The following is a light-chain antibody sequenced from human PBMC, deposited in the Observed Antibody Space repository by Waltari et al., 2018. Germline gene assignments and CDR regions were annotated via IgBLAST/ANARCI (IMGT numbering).Light chain of an antibody. CDR1: SSDIGSYHF. CDR3: CAYAGSNIFV. J-gene: IGLJ1*01. Sequence: QSALTQPRSVSGSPGQSVTISCTGTSSDIGSYHFVSWYQQQSGKAPKVIIYDVHERPSGVPDRFSGSRSGNTASLTISRRQADDEGEYYCCAYAGSNIFVFGVGTQLTVL. V-gene: IGLV2-11*01. CDR2: DVH.